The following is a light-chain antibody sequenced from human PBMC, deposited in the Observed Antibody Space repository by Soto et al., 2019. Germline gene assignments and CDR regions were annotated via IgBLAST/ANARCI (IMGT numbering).Light chain of an antibody. V-gene: IGKV1-27*01. CDR3: EKYSSGPV. J-gene: IGKJ3*01. CDR2: AAS. CDR1: QDIRNF. Sequence: DIQITQSPPSLSASVGDRVTITCRASQDIRNFAAWYQQKPGKAPKLLLYAASTLQSGVPSRFSGSGSGPDFTLTITSLQTEDVSTSACEKYSSGPVFGPGTKVEIK.